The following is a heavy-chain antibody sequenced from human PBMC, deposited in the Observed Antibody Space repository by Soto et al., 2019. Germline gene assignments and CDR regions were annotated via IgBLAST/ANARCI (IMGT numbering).Heavy chain of an antibody. CDR2: ISSSSSYI. D-gene: IGHD6-19*01. J-gene: IGHJ4*02. V-gene: IGHV3-21*01. CDR1: GFTFSSYS. Sequence: LRLSCAASGFTFSSYSMNWVRQAPGRGLEWVSSISSSSSYIYYADSVKGRFTISRDNAKNSLYLQMDSLRAEDTAVYYCARDHDSSVAGTLRDKGYEYWGKGTLVTVSS. CDR3: ARDHDSSVAGTLRDKGYEY.